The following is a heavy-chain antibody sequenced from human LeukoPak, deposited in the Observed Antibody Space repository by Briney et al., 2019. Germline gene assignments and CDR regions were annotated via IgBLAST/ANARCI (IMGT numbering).Heavy chain of an antibody. D-gene: IGHD6-19*01. CDR2: FDPEDGET. J-gene: IGHJ4*02. CDR1: GYTFTSYD. V-gene: IGHV1-24*01. Sequence: ASVKVSCKASGYTFTSYDINWVRQATGQGLEWMGGFDPEDGETIYAQKFQGRVTMTEDTSTNTAYMELSSLRSEDTAVYYCATSSGWYDYWGQGTLVTVSS. CDR3: ATSSGWYDY.